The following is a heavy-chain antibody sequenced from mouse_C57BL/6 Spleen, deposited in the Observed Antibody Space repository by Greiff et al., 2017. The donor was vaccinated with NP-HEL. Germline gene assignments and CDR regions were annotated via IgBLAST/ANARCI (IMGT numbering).Heavy chain of an antibody. D-gene: IGHD3-3*01. CDR1: GFTFTDYY. CDR2: IRNKANGYTT. V-gene: IGHV7-3*01. J-gene: IGHJ2*01. CDR3: AILFRRGYFDY. Sequence: EVQLVESGGGLVQPGGSLSLSCAASGFTFTDYYMSWVRQPPGKALEWLGFIRNKANGYTTEYSASVKGRFTISRDNSQSILYLQMNARGAEDSATYYGAILFRRGYFDYWGQGTTLTVSS.